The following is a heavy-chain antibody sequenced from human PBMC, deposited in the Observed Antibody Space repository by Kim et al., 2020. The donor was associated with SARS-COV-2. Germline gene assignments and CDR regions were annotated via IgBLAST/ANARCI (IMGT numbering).Heavy chain of an antibody. J-gene: IGHJ6*02. Sequence: SETLSLTCTVSGGSISSGGYYWSWIRQHPGKGLEWIGYIYYSGSTYYNPSLKSRVTISVDTSKNQFSLKLSSVTAADTAVYYCARGPLVATIDYYYYYGMDVWGQGTTVTISS. CDR1: GGSISSGGYY. D-gene: IGHD5-12*01. CDR3: ARGPLVATIDYYYYYGMDV. V-gene: IGHV4-31*03. CDR2: IYYSGST.